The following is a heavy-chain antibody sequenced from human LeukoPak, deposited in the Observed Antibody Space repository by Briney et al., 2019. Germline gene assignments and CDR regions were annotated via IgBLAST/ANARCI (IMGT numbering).Heavy chain of an antibody. V-gene: IGHV4-34*01. CDR2: INHSGST. D-gene: IGHD4-11*01. CDR1: GGSFSRYY. J-gene: IGHJ6*03. CDR3: ARGNMWDYRRYYYYMDV. Sequence: SETLSLTCAVNGGSFSRYYWSWIRQPPGKGLEWIGEINHSGSTNYNPSLKSRVTISVDTSKNQFSLKLNSVTAADTAIYYCARGNMWDYRRYYYYMDVWGKGTAVTVSS.